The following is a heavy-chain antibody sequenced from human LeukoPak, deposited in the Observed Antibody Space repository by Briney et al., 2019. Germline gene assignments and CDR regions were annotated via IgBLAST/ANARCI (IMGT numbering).Heavy chain of an antibody. J-gene: IGHJ4*02. D-gene: IGHD4-17*01. CDR1: GFTFSGSA. CDR3: TRLTVTTSFDY. V-gene: IGHV3-73*01. Sequence: GGSLRLSCAASGFTFSGSAMHWVRQASGKELEWVGRIRSKASSYATAYAASVKGRFTISRDDSKNTAYLQMNSLKTEDTAVYYCTRLTVTTSFDYWGKGTLVTVSS. CDR2: IRSKASSYAT.